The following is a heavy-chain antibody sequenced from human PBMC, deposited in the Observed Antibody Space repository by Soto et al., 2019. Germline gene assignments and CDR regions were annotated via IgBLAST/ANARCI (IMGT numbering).Heavy chain of an antibody. CDR1: GGSISSYY. D-gene: IGHD6-13*01. CDR3: ASSNIAAAGFYYYGMDV. CDR2: IYYSGST. V-gene: IGHV4-59*01. J-gene: IGHJ6*02. Sequence: QVQLQESGPGLVKPSETLSLTCTVSGGSISSYYWNWIRQPPGKGLEWIGYIYYSGSTNYNPSPKSRVTISVDTSKNQFSLKLSSVPAADTAVYYCASSNIAAAGFYYYGMDVWGRGTTVTVSS.